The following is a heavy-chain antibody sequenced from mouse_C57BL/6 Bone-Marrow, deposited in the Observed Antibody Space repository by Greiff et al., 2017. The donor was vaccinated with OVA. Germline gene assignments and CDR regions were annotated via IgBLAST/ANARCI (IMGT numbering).Heavy chain of an antibody. CDR1: GYTFTSYW. CDR2: IYPGSGST. V-gene: IGHV1-55*01. J-gene: IGHJ2*01. D-gene: IGHD1-1*01. Sequence: QVQLQQPGAELVKPGASVKMSCKASGYTFTSYWITWVKQRPGQGLEWIGDIYPGSGSTNYNEKLKSKATLTVDTSSSTAYMQLSSLTSEDSAVYYCARSSLYYYGSSYGYFDYWGRGTTLTVSS. CDR3: ARSSLYYYGSSYGYFDY.